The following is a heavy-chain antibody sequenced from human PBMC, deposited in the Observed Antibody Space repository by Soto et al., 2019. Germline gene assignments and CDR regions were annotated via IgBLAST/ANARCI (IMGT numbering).Heavy chain of an antibody. CDR3: AKDRLSSSGWTYFDY. CDR1: GFTFSSYA. D-gene: IGHD6-19*01. J-gene: IGHJ4*02. Sequence: PGGSLRLSCAASGFTFSSYAMDWVRQAPGKGLEWVAVISFDGSNKYYADSVKGRFTISRDNSKNTLYLQMNSLRAEDTAVYYCAKDRLSSSGWTYFDYWGQGTLVTVAS. V-gene: IGHV3-30-3*01. CDR2: ISFDGSNK.